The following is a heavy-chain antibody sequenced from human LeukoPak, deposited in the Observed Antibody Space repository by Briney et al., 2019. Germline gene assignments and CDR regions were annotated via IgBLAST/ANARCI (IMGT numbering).Heavy chain of an antibody. CDR1: GGTFSIYA. V-gene: IGHV1-69*04. J-gene: IGHJ4*02. CDR3: ARDTDYYDSSGYSPSPFDSFDY. D-gene: IGHD3-22*01. Sequence: SVKVSCKASGGTFSIYAISWVRQAPGQGLEWMGRIIPSLGIANYAQKFQGRVTITADKSTSTAYMELSSLRSEDTAVYYRARDTDYYDSSGYSPSPFDSFDYWGQGTLVTVSS. CDR2: IIPSLGIA.